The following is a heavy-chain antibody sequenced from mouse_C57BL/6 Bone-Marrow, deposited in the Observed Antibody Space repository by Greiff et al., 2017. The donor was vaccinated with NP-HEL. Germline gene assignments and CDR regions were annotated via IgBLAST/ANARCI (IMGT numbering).Heavy chain of an antibody. V-gene: IGHV2-9-1*01. J-gene: IGHJ2*01. CDR3: ARGGSIYYDYDGHYFDY. CDR2: IWTGGGT. D-gene: IGHD2-4*01. CDR1: GFSLTSYA. Sequence: VKVVESGPGLVAPSQSLSITCTVSGFSLTSYAISWVRQPPGKGLEWLGVIWTGGGTNYNSALKSRLSISKDNSKSQVFLKMNSLQTDDTARYYCARGGSIYYDYDGHYFDYWGQGTTLTVSS.